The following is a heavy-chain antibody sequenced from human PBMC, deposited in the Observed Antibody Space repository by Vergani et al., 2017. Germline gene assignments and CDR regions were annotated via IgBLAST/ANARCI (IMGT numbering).Heavy chain of an antibody. CDR3: ARERGGYYGSGSYDY. V-gene: IGHV4-30-4*08. D-gene: IGHD3-10*01. J-gene: IGHJ4*02. Sequence: QVQLQESGPGLVKPSQILSLTCTVSGGSISSGGYYWSWIRQPPGKGLEWIGYLYYSGSTYYNPSLKSRVTISVDTSKNQFSLKLSSVTAADTAVYYCARERGGYYGSGSYDYWGQGTLVTVSS. CDR2: LYYSGST. CDR1: GGSISSGGYY.